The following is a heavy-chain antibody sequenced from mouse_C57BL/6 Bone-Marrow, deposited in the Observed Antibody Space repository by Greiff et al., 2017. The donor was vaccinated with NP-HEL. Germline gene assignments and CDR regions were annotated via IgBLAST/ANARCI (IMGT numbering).Heavy chain of an antibody. CDR2: IYPRSGNT. Sequence: VQLQQSGAELARPGASVKLSCKASGYTFTSYGISWVKQRTGQGLEWIGEIYPRSGNTYYNEKFKGKATLTADKSSSTAYMELRSLTSEDSAVYFYAREIYSNPFDYWGQGTTLTVSS. CDR3: AREIYSNPFDY. D-gene: IGHD2-5*01. J-gene: IGHJ2*01. CDR1: GYTFTSYG. V-gene: IGHV1-81*01.